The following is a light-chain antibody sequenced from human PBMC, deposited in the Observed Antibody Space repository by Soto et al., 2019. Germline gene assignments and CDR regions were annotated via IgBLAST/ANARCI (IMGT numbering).Light chain of an antibody. J-gene: IGLJ2*01. CDR3: SSYAGSNNRVV. Sequence: QSVQTQPPSASGSPGQSVTISCTGTSSDVGGYNYVSWYQQHPGKAPKLMIYEVSKRPSGVPDRFSGSKSGNTASLTVSGLQAEDEADYYCSSYAGSNNRVVFGGGTKLTVL. V-gene: IGLV2-8*01. CDR1: SSDVGGYNY. CDR2: EVS.